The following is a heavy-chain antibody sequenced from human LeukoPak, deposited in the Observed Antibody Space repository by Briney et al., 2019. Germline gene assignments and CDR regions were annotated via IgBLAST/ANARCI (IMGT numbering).Heavy chain of an antibody. CDR2: INPNSGDT. CDR1: GYIFTGYY. Sequence: ASVRVSCKASGYIFTGYYMHWVRQAPGQGLEWVGRINPNSGDTNYAQKFQGRVTMTRDTSISTVYMELTGLRSDDTAVYYCARDVSGISSATDTFDMWGQGTVVTVSS. CDR3: ARDVSGISSATDTFDM. V-gene: IGHV1-2*06. J-gene: IGHJ3*02. D-gene: IGHD1-14*01.